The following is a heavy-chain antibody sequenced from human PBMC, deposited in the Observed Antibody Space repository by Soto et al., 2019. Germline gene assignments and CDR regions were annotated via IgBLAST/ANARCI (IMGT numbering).Heavy chain of an antibody. CDR3: ARDARSYGFEIYFDY. V-gene: IGHV1-18*01. J-gene: IGHJ4*02. D-gene: IGHD5-18*01. CDR2: ISAYNGNT. Sequence: QVQLVQSGAEVKKPGASVKVSCKASGYTFTSYGISWVRQAPGQGLEWMGWISAYNGNTNYAQKLQGRVTMTTDTSTSTAYMELRRLRSDDTAVYYCARDARSYGFEIYFDYWGQGTLVTVSS. CDR1: GYTFTSYG.